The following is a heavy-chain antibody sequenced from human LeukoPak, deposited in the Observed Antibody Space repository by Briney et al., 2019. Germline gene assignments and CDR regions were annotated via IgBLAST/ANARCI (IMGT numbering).Heavy chain of an antibody. CDR1: GYTFTSYY. CDR2: INPRGGST. CDR3: ARVLRRFGYFDY. J-gene: IGHJ4*02. D-gene: IGHD4-23*01. V-gene: IGHV1-46*01. Sequence: ASVKVSCKASGYTFTSYYMHWVRQAPGQGLEWMGIINPRGGSTSYAQKFQGRVTMTRDTSTSTVYMELSSLRSEDTAVYYCARVLRRFGYFDYWGQGTLVTVSS.